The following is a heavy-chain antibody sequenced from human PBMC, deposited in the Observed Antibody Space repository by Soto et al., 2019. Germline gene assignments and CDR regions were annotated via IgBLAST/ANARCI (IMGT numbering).Heavy chain of an antibody. CDR2: IYYSGST. J-gene: IGHJ4*02. CDR3: ARGPSVAAGAVGFDY. D-gene: IGHD6-13*01. V-gene: IGHV4-61*01. Sequence: PSETLSLTCTVSGGSVSSGSYYWSWIRQPPGKGLEWIGYIYYSGSTNYNPSLKSRVTISVDTSKNQFSLKLSSVTAADTAVYYCARGPSVAAGAVGFDYWGQGTLVTVSS. CDR1: GGSVSSGSYY.